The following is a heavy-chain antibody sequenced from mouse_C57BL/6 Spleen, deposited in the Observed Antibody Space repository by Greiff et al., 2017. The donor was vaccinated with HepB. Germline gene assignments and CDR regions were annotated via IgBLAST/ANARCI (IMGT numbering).Heavy chain of an antibody. D-gene: IGHD2-3*01. Sequence: VQLQQSGPELVKPGASVKISCKASGYTFTDYNMNWVKQSNGKSLEWIGVINPNYGTTSYNQKFKGKATLTVDQSSSTAYMQLNSLTSEDSAVYYCASSDGYHLYFDVWGTGTTVTVSS. CDR2: INPNYGTT. V-gene: IGHV1-39*01. J-gene: IGHJ1*03. CDR1: GYTFTDYN. CDR3: ASSDGYHLYFDV.